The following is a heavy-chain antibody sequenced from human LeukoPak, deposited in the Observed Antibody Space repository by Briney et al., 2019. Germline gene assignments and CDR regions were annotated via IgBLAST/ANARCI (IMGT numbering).Heavy chain of an antibody. CDR2: INHSGST. D-gene: IGHD2-2*02. V-gene: IGHV4-34*01. J-gene: IGHJ5*02. CDR3: ARAGLGHCSSTSCYRHNWFDP. Sequence: SETLSLTCAVYGGSFSGYYWSWIRRPPGKGLEWIGEINHSGSTNYNPSLKSRVTISVDTSKNQFSLKLSSVTAADTAVYYCARAGLGHCSSTSCYRHNWFDPWGQGTLVTVSS. CDR1: GGSFSGYY.